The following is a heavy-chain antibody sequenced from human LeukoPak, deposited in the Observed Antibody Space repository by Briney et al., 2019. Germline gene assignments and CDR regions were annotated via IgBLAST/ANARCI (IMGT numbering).Heavy chain of an antibody. CDR3: ARAYSRESGYDFVFEN. D-gene: IGHD5-12*01. CDR2: IRYDGSTK. V-gene: IGHV3-33*01. J-gene: IGHJ4*02. Sequence: PGGSLRLSCAASGFTFSNYGVHWVRQAPGKGLEWVAVIRYDGSTKYYADSVKGRFTISRDNSKNTVYLEVNSLRAEDTAVYYCARAYSRESGYDFVFENWGQGTLVSVSS. CDR1: GFTFSNYG.